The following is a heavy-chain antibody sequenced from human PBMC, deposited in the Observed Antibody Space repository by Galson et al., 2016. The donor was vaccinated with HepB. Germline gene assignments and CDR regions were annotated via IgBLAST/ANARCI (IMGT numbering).Heavy chain of an antibody. J-gene: IGHJ4*02. Sequence: SLRLSCAASGFTFSSYSMNWVRQAPGKGLEWVSSITTSSSFIYYADSVKGRFTISRGNAKNSLYLQMNSLRAEDTAVYYCARGAAAGRGYWGQGTLVTVSS. CDR1: GFTFSSYS. CDR3: ARGAAAGRGY. V-gene: IGHV3-21*01. D-gene: IGHD6-13*01. CDR2: ITTSSSFI.